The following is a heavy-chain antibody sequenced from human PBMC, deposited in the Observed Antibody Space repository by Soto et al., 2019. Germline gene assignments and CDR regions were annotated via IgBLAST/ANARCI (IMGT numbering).Heavy chain of an antibody. V-gene: IGHV5-51*01. CDR1: GYSFTSYW. D-gene: IGHD6-13*01. J-gene: IGHJ5*02. CDR2: IYPGDSDT. CDR3: ARHEGRVAAAGNLWALDPQGWFDP. Sequence: PGESLKISCKGSGYSFTSYWIGWVRQMPGKGLEWMGIIYPGDSDTRYSPSFQGQVTISADKSISTADLQWSSLKASDTALYYCARHEGRVAAAGNLWALDPQGWFDPWGQGTLVTVSS.